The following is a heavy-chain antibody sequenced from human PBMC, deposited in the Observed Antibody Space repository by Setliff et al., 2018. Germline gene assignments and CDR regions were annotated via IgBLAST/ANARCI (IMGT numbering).Heavy chain of an antibody. CDR2: IRNDGATT. V-gene: IGHV3-48*01. Sequence: GGSLRLSCAASGFTFSSYAMSWVRQAPGKGLEWLSNIRNDGATTSYADSVKGRFTISRDNVKNSLFLQMNSLRAEETAVYYCASYGSYSSSWYGAYYFDYWGQGTLVTVSS. D-gene: IGHD6-13*01. J-gene: IGHJ4*02. CDR1: GFTFSSYA. CDR3: ASYGSYSSSWYGAYYFDY.